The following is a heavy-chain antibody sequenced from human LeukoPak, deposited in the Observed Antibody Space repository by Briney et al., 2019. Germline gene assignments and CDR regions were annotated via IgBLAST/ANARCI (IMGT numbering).Heavy chain of an antibody. J-gene: IGHJ6*02. D-gene: IGHD2-2*01. CDR1: GFTFSSYA. V-gene: IGHV3-23*01. CDR2: ISGGGGST. CDR3: ARGDCSSSSCSGFYGMDV. Sequence: GGSLRLPCAASGFTFSSYAMSWVRQAPGKGLEWVSLISGGGGSTYYADSVKGRFTVSRDNSKNTLYMELNSLRVEDTAVYYCARGDCSSSSCSGFYGMDVWGQGTTVTVSS.